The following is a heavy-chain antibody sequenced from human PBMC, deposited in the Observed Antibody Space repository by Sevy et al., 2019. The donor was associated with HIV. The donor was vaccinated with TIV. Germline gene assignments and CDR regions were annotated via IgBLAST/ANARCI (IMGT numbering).Heavy chain of an antibody. CDR3: NTDPIILLLVTNGLDV. J-gene: IGHJ6*02. D-gene: IGHD2-8*02. CDR2: IKAKADGGTI. V-gene: IGHV3-15*01. Sequence: GGSLRLSCAASGFTFSYAWMSWVRQAPGKGLEWIGRIKAKADGGTIGYAAPVKGRFTISRDDSKNTLYLQMNSLKTEDTAVYYCNTDPIILLLVTNGLDVWGQGTTVTVSS. CDR1: GFTFSYAW.